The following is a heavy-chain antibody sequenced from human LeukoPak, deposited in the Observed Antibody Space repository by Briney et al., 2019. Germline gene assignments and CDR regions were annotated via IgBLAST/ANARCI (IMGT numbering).Heavy chain of an antibody. CDR1: GFPFSSHG. CDR2: ISPGGGPT. CDR3: AKDGAWLRFDD. Sequence: GGSLRLSCAGSGFPFSSHGMNWARQAPGKGLEWVSGISPGGGPTYYADSVKGRFSISRDDLTNTLYLQMTNLRAEDTAVYYCAKDGAWLRFDDWGQGILVTVSS. J-gene: IGHJ4*02. D-gene: IGHD5-12*01. V-gene: IGHV3-23*01.